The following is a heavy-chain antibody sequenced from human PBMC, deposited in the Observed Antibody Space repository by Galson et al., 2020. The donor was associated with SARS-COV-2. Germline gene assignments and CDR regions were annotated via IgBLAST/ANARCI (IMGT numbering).Heavy chain of an antibody. Sequence: SETLFLTCTVSGGSISSSSYYWGWIRQPPGKGLEWIGNIYYSGSTYYNPSVQSRVTIFADMSKNQISLKLSSVTAADTAVYYCASRGRWELPADYWGQGTLVTVSS. CDR1: GGSISSSSYY. D-gene: IGHD1-26*01. J-gene: IGHJ4*02. CDR2: IYYSGST. CDR3: ASRGRWELPADY. V-gene: IGHV4-39*01.